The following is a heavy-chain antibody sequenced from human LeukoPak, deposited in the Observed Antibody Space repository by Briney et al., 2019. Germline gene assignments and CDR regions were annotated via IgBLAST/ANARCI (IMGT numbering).Heavy chain of an antibody. V-gene: IGHV3-30*03. CDR3: ASGSGSYDYYYGMDV. Sequence: GGSLRLSCAASGFTFSSYGMHWVRQAPGKGLEWVAVISYDGSNKYYADSVKGRFTISRDNSKNTLYLQMNSLRAEDTAVYYCASGSGSYDYYYGMDVWGQGTTVTVSS. CDR2: ISYDGSNK. J-gene: IGHJ6*02. CDR1: GFTFSSYG. D-gene: IGHD3-10*01.